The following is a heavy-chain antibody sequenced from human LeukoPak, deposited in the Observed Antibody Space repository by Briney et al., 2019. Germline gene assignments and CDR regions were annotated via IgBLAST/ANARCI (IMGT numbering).Heavy chain of an antibody. Sequence: ASVKVSCKASGYTFTGYYMHWVRQAPGQGLEWMGWINPNSGGTNYVQKFQGRVTMTRDTSISTAYMEVSRLRSDDTAVYYCVREGRGPQTDYWGQGALVTVSS. CDR1: GYTFTGYY. CDR2: INPNSGGT. V-gene: IGHV1-2*02. CDR3: VREGRGPQTDY. D-gene: IGHD3-10*01. J-gene: IGHJ4*02.